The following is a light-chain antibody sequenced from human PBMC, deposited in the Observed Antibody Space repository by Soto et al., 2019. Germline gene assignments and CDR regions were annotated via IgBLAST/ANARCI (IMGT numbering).Light chain of an antibody. CDR2: GAS. CDR1: QSIGNN. J-gene: IGKJ4*01. CDR3: QQYNDWPFLT. V-gene: IGKV3-15*01. Sequence: EIVMTQSPASLSVSPGERATLSCRASQSIGNNLAWYQQKLGQAPRLLIYGASTTATGVPARFSGSGSGTEFTLTIGSLQSEYFAVYYCQQYNDWPFLTFGGGTRVEIK.